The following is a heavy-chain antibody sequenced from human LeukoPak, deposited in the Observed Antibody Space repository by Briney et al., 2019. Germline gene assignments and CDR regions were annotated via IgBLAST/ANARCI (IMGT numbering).Heavy chain of an antibody. D-gene: IGHD2-15*01. Sequence: GESLSISCKGSGYSFTSYWISWVRQMPGKGLEWMGRIDPSDSYTNYSPSFQGHVPISADKSISTAYLQWSSLKASDTAMYYCARLYCSGGSCYRHNWFDPWGQGTLVTVSS. CDR3: ARLYCSGGSCYRHNWFDP. J-gene: IGHJ5*02. V-gene: IGHV5-10-1*01. CDR2: IDPSDSYT. CDR1: GYSFTSYW.